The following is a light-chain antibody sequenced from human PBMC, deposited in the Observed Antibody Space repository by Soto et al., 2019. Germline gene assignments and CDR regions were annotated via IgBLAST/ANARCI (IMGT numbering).Light chain of an antibody. V-gene: IGKV3-11*01. CDR2: DAS. CDR1: QSVRNY. CDR3: QQRSNWPLIT. Sequence: EIVLTQSPATLSLSPGERATLSCRASQSVRNYLAWYQQKYGQAPRLLIYDASNRATGIPARFSGSGSWTDFTLTISSLEPEDFAVYYCQQRSNWPLITFGQGTRLEIK. J-gene: IGKJ5*01.